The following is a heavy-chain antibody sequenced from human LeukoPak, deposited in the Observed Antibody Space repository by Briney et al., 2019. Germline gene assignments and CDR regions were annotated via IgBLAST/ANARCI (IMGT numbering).Heavy chain of an antibody. J-gene: IGHJ5*02. D-gene: IGHD3-9*01. Sequence: PSETLSLTCTVSGGSISGYYWTWIRQPPGKGLEWIGQIYYNGKADYNPSLKSRVTISVNTSKNQFSLKLSSVTAADTAVYYGARERGPRYTADGGDDWFDPWGQGTLVTVSS. CDR1: GGSISGYY. CDR2: IYYNGKA. CDR3: ARERGPRYTADGGDDWFDP. V-gene: IGHV4-59*01.